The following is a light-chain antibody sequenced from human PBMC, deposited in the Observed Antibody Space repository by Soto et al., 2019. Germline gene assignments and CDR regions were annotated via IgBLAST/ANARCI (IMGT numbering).Light chain of an antibody. J-gene: IGKJ5*01. Sequence: EIVLTQSPATLSLSPGERATLSCRASQSVSSYLAWYQQKPGQAPRLLIYDASNRATGIPARFSGSGSGTDFTLTITSLEPEDFAVYYCQQRSNWPPITGGQGTRLEIK. V-gene: IGKV3-11*01. CDR2: DAS. CDR1: QSVSSY. CDR3: QQRSNWPPIT.